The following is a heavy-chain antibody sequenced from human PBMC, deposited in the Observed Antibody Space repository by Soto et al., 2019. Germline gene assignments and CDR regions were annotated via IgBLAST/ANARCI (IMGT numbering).Heavy chain of an antibody. CDR3: AKDYRFGYGGNSGYYYGMDV. CDR1: GFIFSSYA. V-gene: IGHV3-23*01. Sequence: GGSLRLSCAASGFIFSSYAMSWVRQAPGKGLEWVSAISGSGISTYYADSVKGRFTISRDNSKNTLYLQMNSLRAEDTAVYCCAKDYRFGYGGNSGYYYGMDVWGQGTTVTVSS. D-gene: IGHD4-17*01. J-gene: IGHJ6*02. CDR2: ISGSGIST.